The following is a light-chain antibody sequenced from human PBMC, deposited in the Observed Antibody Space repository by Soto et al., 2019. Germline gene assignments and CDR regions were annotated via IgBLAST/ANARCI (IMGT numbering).Light chain of an antibody. V-gene: IGLV2-14*01. J-gene: IGLJ2*01. Sequence: QSALTQPASVSGSPGQSITISCTGTSSDVGGYNYVSWYQQHPGKVPKVLIYEVSVRPSGVSNRFSGSKSGNMASLTISGLQAEDEADYYCSSYTSSSPVVFGGGTKVTVL. CDR2: EVS. CDR1: SSDVGGYNY. CDR3: SSYTSSSPVV.